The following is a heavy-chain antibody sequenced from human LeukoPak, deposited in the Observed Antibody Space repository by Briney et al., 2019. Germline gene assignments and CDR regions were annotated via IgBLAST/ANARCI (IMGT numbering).Heavy chain of an antibody. V-gene: IGHV3-30-3*01. J-gene: IGHJ4*02. Sequence: GGSLRLSCAASGFTFSSYAMHWVRQAPGKGLEWVAVISYDGSNKYYADSVKGRFTISRDNSKNTLYLQMNSLRAEDTAVYYCARAEACGGNPVGYWGQGTLVTVSS. CDR1: GFTFSSYA. CDR2: ISYDGSNK. CDR3: ARAEACGGNPVGY. D-gene: IGHD4-23*01.